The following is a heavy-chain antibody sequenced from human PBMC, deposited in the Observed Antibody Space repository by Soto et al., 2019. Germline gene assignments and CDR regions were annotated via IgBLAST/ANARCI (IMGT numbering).Heavy chain of an antibody. CDR2: IRSRAYGGTI. J-gene: IGHJ4*02. CDR1: GFTFGDYA. V-gene: IGHV3-49*03. CDR3: SRGSGSLGFAY. D-gene: IGHD2-15*01. Sequence: GGSLRLSCSASGFTFGDYAISWFRQAPGKGLEWISFIRSRAYGGTIEYAASVKGRFNISRDDSKSIAYLQMNSLKIEDTAVYYCSRGSGSLGFAYWGQGTLVTVSS.